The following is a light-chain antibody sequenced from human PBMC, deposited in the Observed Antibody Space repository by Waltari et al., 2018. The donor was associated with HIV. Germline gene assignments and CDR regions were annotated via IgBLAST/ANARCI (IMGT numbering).Light chain of an antibody. Sequence: QSVLTPPPSVSAAPGQKITISCSGSSSTIGSYYVSWYQHLPGAAPKLLIHDNNQRPSGIHDRFSGSKSGTSATLDITGLQTGDEADYYCGTWDSSLSVWVFGGGTKLTVL. CDR2: DNN. CDR1: SSTIGSYY. V-gene: IGLV1-51*01. CDR3: GTWDSSLSVWV. J-gene: IGLJ3*02.